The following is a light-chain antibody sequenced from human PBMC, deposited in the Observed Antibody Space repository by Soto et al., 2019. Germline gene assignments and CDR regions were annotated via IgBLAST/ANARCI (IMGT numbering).Light chain of an antibody. CDR3: QTYDTGVSGSI. CDR2: GNI. Sequence: QAVVTQPPSVSGAPGQRVALSCAGTXSNXGAGYDVHWYQHLPGTAPKLLIFGNINRPAGVPDRFSGSKSGTSASLAISGLQAADEGYYYCQTYDTGVSGSIFGGGTKVTVL. CDR1: XSNXGAGYD. J-gene: IGLJ2*01. V-gene: IGLV1-40*01.